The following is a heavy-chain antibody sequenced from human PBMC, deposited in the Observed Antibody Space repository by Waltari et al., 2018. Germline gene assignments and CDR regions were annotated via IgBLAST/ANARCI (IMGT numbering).Heavy chain of an antibody. Sequence: QVQLVESGGGVVQPGRSLRLSCAASGFTFSSYGMHWVRQAPGKGLEWVAVIWYDGSNKYYADSGKGRFTISRDNSKNTLYLQMNSLRAEDTAVYYCARETMVRGGGMDVWGQGTTVTVSS. J-gene: IGHJ6*02. D-gene: IGHD3-10*01. CDR1: GFTFSSYG. V-gene: IGHV3-33*01. CDR2: IWYDGSNK. CDR3: ARETMVRGGGMDV.